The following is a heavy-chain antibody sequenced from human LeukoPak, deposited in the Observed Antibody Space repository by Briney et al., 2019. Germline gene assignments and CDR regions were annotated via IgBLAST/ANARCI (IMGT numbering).Heavy chain of an antibody. J-gene: IGHJ4*02. D-gene: IGHD5-12*01. CDR2: IYSDGST. V-gene: IGHV3-53*01. CDR3: ARHSMATGDDFDY. Sequence: GGSLRLSCAASGFTVSSNYMSWVRQAPGKGLEWVSVIYSDGSTYYADSVKGRFTISRDNSKNTLYLQMNSLRAEDTAVYYCARHSMATGDDFDYWGQGTLVTVSS. CDR1: GFTVSSNY.